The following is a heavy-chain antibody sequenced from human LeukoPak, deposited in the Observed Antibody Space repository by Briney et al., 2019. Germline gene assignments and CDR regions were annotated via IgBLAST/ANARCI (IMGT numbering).Heavy chain of an antibody. D-gene: IGHD5-24*01. CDR3: ARGRWLPNAFDI. Sequence: SETLSLTCTVSGGSINSYYWNWIRQPPGKGLEWIGYIYYSGRTDYNPSLKSRVTISVDTSKHQFSMKLKSVTAADTAVYFCARGRWLPNAFDIWGQGTMVTVFS. CDR1: GGSINSYY. CDR2: IYYSGRT. V-gene: IGHV4-59*01. J-gene: IGHJ3*02.